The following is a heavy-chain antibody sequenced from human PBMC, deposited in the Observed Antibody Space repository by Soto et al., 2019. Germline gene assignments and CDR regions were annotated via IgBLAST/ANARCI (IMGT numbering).Heavy chain of an antibody. CDR1: GFTFSSYE. CDR2: ISDSGRTI. Sequence: QLWGSLRLSCSASGFTFSSYEMNWVRQAPGKGLEWVSYISDSGRTIYYADSVKGRFTVSRGDAQNSVYLQMDSLRAEDTAVYYCARDLLHYDFWSGYSAYFYYGMDVWGPGTTVTVSS. J-gene: IGHJ6*02. CDR3: ARDLLHYDFWSGYSAYFYYGMDV. V-gene: IGHV3-48*03. D-gene: IGHD3-3*01.